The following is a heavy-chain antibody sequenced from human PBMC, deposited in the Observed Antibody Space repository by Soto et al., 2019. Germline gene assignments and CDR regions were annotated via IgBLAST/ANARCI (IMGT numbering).Heavy chain of an antibody. CDR2: INWNGGST. CDR1: GFTFDHYG. CDR3: ARRPRELPDYYYYYFMDV. V-gene: IGHV3-20*01. D-gene: IGHD1-26*01. J-gene: IGHJ6*03. Sequence: EVQLVESGGGVVRPGGSLRLSCAASGFTFDHYGMSWVRHAPGKGLEWVSGINWNGGSTGYADSVKGRFTISRDNAKNSLYLQINSLRAEDTALYHCARRPRELPDYYYYYFMDVWGKGTTVTVSS.